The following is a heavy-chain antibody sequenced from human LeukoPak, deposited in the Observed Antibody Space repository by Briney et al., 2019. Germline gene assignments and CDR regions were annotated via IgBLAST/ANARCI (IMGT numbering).Heavy chain of an antibody. V-gene: IGHV4-59*01. CDR3: ARGHPYSFWSGYHSWFDP. CDR2: LYYTGSS. CDR1: GGSINSYY. D-gene: IGHD3-3*01. J-gene: IGHJ5*02. Sequence: SETLSLTCTVSGGSINSYYWSWIRQPPGKGLEWIGYLYYTGSSNYNTSLKSRVTIALDTSKNQFSLRLSSVTAADTAVYYCARGHPYSFWSGYHSWFDPWGQGTLVTVSS.